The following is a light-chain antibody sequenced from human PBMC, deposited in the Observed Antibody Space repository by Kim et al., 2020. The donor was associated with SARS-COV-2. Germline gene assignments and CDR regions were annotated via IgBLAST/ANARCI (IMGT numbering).Light chain of an antibody. CDR3: QQHYGNPLT. Sequence: DIVLTQSPDSLAVSLGERATIHCKSSQTILSLNSNENYLAWFQHKAGQPPELLIHSASIRYSGVPDRFRGGGSGTDFTLTITSVQAEDVAVYYCQQHYGNPLTFGGGTKVDIK. J-gene: IGKJ4*01. V-gene: IGKV4-1*01. CDR1: QTILSLNSNENY. CDR2: SAS.